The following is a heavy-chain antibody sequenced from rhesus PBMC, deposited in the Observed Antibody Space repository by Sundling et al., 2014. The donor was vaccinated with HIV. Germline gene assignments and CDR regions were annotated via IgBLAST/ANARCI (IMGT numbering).Heavy chain of an antibody. CDR2: IYGRGGST. CDR3: ARSKEYDSGYLDY. Sequence: QVQLQESGPGLVKPSETLSLTCAVSGGSISDSYFWSWIRQPPGKGLEWIGYIYGRGGSTYYNPSLESRVTISTDTSKNQFSLRLRSVTAADTAVYYCARSKEYDSGYLDYWGQGVPVTVSS. CDR1: GGSISDSYF. J-gene: IGHJ4*01. V-gene: IGHV4-106*01. D-gene: IGHD3-28*01.